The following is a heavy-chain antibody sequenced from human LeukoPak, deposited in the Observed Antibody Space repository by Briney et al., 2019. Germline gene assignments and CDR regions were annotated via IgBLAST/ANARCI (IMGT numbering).Heavy chain of an antibody. CDR1: GGSVTSYY. Sequence: SETLSLTCTVSGGSVTSYYCNWVRQPPGRGLEWIGYIYYSGGTNYNPSLESRVTISLDTSKNQFSLKLRSVTAEDTAVYYCATTGATSPYSASWFNIEYWGQGTLVTVSS. CDR3: ATTGATSPYSASWFNIEY. V-gene: IGHV4-59*08. CDR2: IYYSGGT. J-gene: IGHJ4*02. D-gene: IGHD6-13*01.